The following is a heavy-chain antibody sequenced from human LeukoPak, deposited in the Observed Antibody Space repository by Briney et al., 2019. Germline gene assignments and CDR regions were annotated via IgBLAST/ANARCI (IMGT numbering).Heavy chain of an antibody. CDR3: ARGTDWGPLDY. CDR1: GVTFSSYW. Sequence: PGGSLRLSCAVSGVTFSSYWMSWVRQAPGKGLEWVANIKQDGSEKYYVDSERGRFTISRENAKNSLYLQMNSLRAEDTAVYYCARGTDWGPLDYWGQGTLVTVSS. D-gene: IGHD7-27*01. J-gene: IGHJ4*02. V-gene: IGHV3-7*02. CDR2: IKQDGSEK.